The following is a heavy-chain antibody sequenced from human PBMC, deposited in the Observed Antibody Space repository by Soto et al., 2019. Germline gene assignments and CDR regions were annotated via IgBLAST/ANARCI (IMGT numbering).Heavy chain of an antibody. V-gene: IGHV1-69*04. CDR3: AREPGSVAHSSSSTPLHYYYYMDV. Sequence: SVKVSCKASGGTFSSYTISWVRQAPGQGLEWMGRIIPILGIANYAQKFQGRVTITADKSTSTAYMELSSLRSEDTAVYYCAREPGSVAHSSSSTPLHYYYYMDVWG. CDR2: IIPILGIA. D-gene: IGHD6-6*01. CDR1: GGTFSSYT. J-gene: IGHJ6*03.